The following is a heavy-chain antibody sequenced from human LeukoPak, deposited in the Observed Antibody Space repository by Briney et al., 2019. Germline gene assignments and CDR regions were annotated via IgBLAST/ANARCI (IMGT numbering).Heavy chain of an antibody. CDR3: ARDRGDYGEDY. Sequence: GGSLRLSCAASGFTFSGSALHWVRQASGKGLEWVGRIRSTANGYATAYAASVKGRFTIPRDDSKNTAYLQMDSLKTEDTAVYYCARDRGDYGEDYWGQGTLVTVSS. J-gene: IGHJ4*02. V-gene: IGHV3-73*01. CDR2: IRSTANGYAT. D-gene: IGHD4-17*01. CDR1: GFTFSGSA.